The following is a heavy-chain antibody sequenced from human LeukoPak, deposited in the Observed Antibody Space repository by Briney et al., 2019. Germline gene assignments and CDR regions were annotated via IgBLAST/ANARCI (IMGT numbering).Heavy chain of an antibody. CDR2: MHYSGTT. J-gene: IGHJ2*01. V-gene: IGHV4-39*01. Sequence: SETLSLTCSVSGGSISRNNYYWGWIRQPPGKGLEWIGSMHYSGTTYYNPSLKSRLTISIHTSENEFSLRLSPVTAADTAVYYCATQTLAYGSRRGWYYDLWGRGTLVTVSS. CDR1: GGSISRNNYY. D-gene: IGHD2-2*01. CDR3: ATQTLAYGSRRGWYYDL.